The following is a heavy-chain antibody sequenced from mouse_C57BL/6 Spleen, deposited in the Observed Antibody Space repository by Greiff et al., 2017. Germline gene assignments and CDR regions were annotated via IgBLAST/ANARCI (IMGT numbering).Heavy chain of an antibody. Sequence: VQLQQSGPELVKPGASVKISCKASGYTFTDYYMNWVKQSHGKSLEWIGDINPNNGGTSYNQKFKGKATLTVDKSSSTAYMELRSLTSEDSAVYYCANGGVYYSNYLFAYWGQGTLVTVSA. J-gene: IGHJ3*01. V-gene: IGHV1-26*01. CDR1: GYTFTDYY. D-gene: IGHD2-5*01. CDR2: INPNNGGT. CDR3: ANGGVYYSNYLFAY.